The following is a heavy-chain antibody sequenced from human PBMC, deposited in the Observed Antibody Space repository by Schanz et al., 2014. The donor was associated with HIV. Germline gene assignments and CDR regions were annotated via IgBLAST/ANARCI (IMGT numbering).Heavy chain of an antibody. CDR1: GFSFDTFG. CDR2: ISYDGTKK. J-gene: IGHJ6*02. CDR3: AKDRNYYESKYRGKGNYYYYYGMDV. Sequence: QVQLVESGGGVVQPGRSLRLSCAGSGFSFDTFGMHWVRQAPGKGLEWVAVISYDGTKKHYADSVKGRFTISRDNSKNSLSLLIKSLRAEDAAVYYCAKDRNYYESKYRGKGNYYYYYGMDVWGQGTTVTVSS. D-gene: IGHD3-22*01. V-gene: IGHV3-30*18.